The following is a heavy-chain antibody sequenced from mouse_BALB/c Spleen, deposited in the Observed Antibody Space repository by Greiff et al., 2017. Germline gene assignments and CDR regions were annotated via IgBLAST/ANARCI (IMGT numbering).Heavy chain of an antibody. D-gene: IGHD1-3*01. CDR1: GFTFNTNA. V-gene: IGHV10S3*01. CDR2: IRSKSNNYAT. CDR3: VSNYYWYFDV. Sequence: EVQLVETGGGLVQPKGSLKLSCAASGFTFNTNAMNWVRQAPGKGLEWVARIRSKSNNYATYYADSVKDRFTISRDDSQSMLYLQMNNLKTEDTAMYYCVSNYYWYFDVWGAGTTVTVSS. J-gene: IGHJ1*01.